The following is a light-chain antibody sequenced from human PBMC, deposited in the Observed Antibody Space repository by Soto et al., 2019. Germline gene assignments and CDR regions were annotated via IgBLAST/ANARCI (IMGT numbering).Light chain of an antibody. CDR1: HSVSSDY. J-gene: IGKJ3*01. Sequence: EIVLTQSPDTLSFSPGERATLSCRASHSVSSDYLVWYQQKPGQAPRLLIYGASRRATGIPDRFSGGGSGTDFILTISRLEPEDFAVYYCQHYDNTPPSVTFGPGTKVDI. CDR2: GAS. CDR3: QHYDNTPPSVT. V-gene: IGKV3-20*01.